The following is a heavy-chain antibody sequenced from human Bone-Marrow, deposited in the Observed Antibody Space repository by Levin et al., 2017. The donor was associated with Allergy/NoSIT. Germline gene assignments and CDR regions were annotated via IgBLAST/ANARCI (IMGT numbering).Heavy chain of an antibody. J-gene: IGHJ4*02. CDR2: ISYDGSNK. CDR3: ARDQPDIVVVVAATGYYFDY. CDR1: GFTFSSYA. D-gene: IGHD2-15*01. V-gene: IGHV3-30*04. Sequence: GGSLRLSCAASGFTFSSYAMHWVRQAPGKGLEWVAVISYDGSNKYYADSVKGRFTISRDNSKNTLYLQMNSLRAEDTAVYYCARDQPDIVVVVAATGYYFDYWGQGTLVTVSS.